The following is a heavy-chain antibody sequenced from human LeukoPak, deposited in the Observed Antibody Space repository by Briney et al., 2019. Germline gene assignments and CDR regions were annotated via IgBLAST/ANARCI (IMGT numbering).Heavy chain of an antibody. Sequence: SETLSLTCTVSGGSISSSSYYWGWIRQPPGKGLEWIGSIYYSGSTYYNPSLKSRVTISVDTSKNQFSLKLSSVTAADTAVYYCARVDSSGYSYWYFDLWGRGTLVTVSS. D-gene: IGHD3-22*01. V-gene: IGHV4-39*07. J-gene: IGHJ2*01. CDR2: IYYSGST. CDR3: ARVDSSGYSYWYFDL. CDR1: GGSISSSSYY.